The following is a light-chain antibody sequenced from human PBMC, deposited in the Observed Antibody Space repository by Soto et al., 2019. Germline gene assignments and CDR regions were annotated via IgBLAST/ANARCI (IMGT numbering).Light chain of an antibody. V-gene: IGKV1-5*03. CDR1: QTFSSW. J-gene: IGKJ1*01. Sequence: DIQMTQAPSTLSGSVGDRVTITCRASQTFSSWLAWYEQKPGKAPKLLIYKASTLKSGVPSRFSGSGSGTEFTLTISSLQPDDFATYYCQNYNSYSEAFGQGTKVELK. CDR3: QNYNSYSEA. CDR2: KAS.